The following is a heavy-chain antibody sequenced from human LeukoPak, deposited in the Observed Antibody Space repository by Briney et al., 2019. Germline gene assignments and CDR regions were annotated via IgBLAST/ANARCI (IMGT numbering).Heavy chain of an antibody. Sequence: GGSLRLSCAASGFTVSSNYMSWVRRAPGKGLEWVSAISGSGGSTYYADSVKGRFTISRDNSKNTLYLQMNSLRAEDTAVYYCAKPLTVWSGYSDAFDIWGQGTMVTVSS. CDR2: ISGSGGST. CDR1: GFTVSSNY. CDR3: AKPLTVWSGYSDAFDI. D-gene: IGHD3-3*01. J-gene: IGHJ3*02. V-gene: IGHV3-23*01.